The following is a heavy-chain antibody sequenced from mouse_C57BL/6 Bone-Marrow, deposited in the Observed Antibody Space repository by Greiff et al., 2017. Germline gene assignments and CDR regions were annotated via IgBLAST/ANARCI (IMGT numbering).Heavy chain of an antibody. V-gene: IGHV5-6*03. CDR1: GFTFSSYA. CDR3: ARHGGPAWFAY. J-gene: IGHJ3*01. CDR2: ISDGGSYT. Sequence: EVKLVESGGGLVKPGGSLKLSCAASGFTFSSYALSWVRQTPEKRLEWVATISDGGSYTYYPDSVKGRFTISRDNAKNTLYLQMSSLKSEDTAMYYCARHGGPAWFAYWGQGTLVTVSA. D-gene: IGHD3-3*01.